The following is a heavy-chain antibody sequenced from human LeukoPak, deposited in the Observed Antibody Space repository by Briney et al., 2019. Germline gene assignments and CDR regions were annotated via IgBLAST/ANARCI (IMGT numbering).Heavy chain of an antibody. CDR3: AKGYCSSTSCPPGWFDP. J-gene: IGHJ5*02. D-gene: IGHD2-2*01. Sequence: PGRSLRLSCAASGFTFDDYAMHWVRQAPGKGLEWVLGISWNSGSIGYAHSVKGRFTISRDNAKNSLYLQMNSLRAEDMALYYCAKGYCSSTSCPPGWFDPWGQGTLVTVSS. CDR2: ISWNSGSI. CDR1: GFTFDDYA. V-gene: IGHV3-9*03.